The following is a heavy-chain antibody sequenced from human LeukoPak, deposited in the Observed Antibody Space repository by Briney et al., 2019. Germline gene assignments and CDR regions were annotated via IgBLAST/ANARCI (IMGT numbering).Heavy chain of an antibody. CDR2: ISYDGSNK. CDR1: GFTFSSYA. V-gene: IGHV3-30-3*01. J-gene: IGHJ6*02. CDR3: ATSARPEYYDFWSGYPQHYYYGMDV. Sequence: GGSLRVSCAASGFTFSSYAMHWVRQAPGKGLEWVAVISYDGSNKYYADSVKGRFTISRDNSKNTLYLQMNSLRAEDTAVYYCATSARPEYYDFWSGYPQHYYYGMDVWGQGTTVTVSS. D-gene: IGHD3-3*01.